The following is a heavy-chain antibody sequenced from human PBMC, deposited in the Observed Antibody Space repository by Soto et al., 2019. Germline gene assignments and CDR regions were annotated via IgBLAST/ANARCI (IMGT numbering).Heavy chain of an antibody. CDR2: ISGSGGST. Sequence: GGSLRLSCAASGFTFSSYAMSWVRQAPGKGLEWVSAISGSGGSTYYADSVKGRFTTSRDNSKNTLYLQMNSLRAEDTAVYYCAKDLEYSSSRADYWGQGTLVTVSS. CDR3: AKDLEYSSSRADY. D-gene: IGHD6-13*01. CDR1: GFTFSSYA. J-gene: IGHJ4*02. V-gene: IGHV3-23*01.